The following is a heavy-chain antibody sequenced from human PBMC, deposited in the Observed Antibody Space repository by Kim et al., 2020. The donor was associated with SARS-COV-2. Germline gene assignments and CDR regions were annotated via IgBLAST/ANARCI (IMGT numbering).Heavy chain of an antibody. J-gene: IGHJ3*02. V-gene: IGHV4-39*07. CDR1: GGSIRSSSYY. CDR2: IYYSGST. Sequence: SETLSLTCTVSGGSIRSSSYYWGWIRQPPGKGLEWIGSIYYSGSTDYNPSLKSRVTISVDTSKNQFSLKLSSVSAADTAMYYCARDDRVETPNAFDIWGQGTMVTVSS. CDR3: ARDDRVETPNAFDI. D-gene: IGHD5-12*01.